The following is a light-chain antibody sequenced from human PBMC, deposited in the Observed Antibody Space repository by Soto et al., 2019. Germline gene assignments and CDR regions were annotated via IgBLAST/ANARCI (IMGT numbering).Light chain of an antibody. CDR2: DVN. J-gene: IGLJ3*02. Sequence: QPASVSGSPGQSIAISCTGTSSDIGGYNYVSWYQQHPGNAPKLMIYDVNNRPSGVSDRFSGSKSGNTASLTISGLQADDEADYFCSSYTGSNTWVFGGGTKLTVL. CDR1: SSDIGGYNY. V-gene: IGLV2-14*03. CDR3: SSYTGSNTWV.